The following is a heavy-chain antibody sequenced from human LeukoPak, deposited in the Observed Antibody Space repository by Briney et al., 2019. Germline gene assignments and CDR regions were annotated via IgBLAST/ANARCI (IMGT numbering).Heavy chain of an antibody. Sequence: GESLKISCKGSGYSFTSYWIGWVRQMPGKGLEWMGIIYPGDSDTRYSPSFQGQVTISADKSISTAYLQWSSLKASDTAMYYCARPVTSSWYVGAFDIWGQGTMVTVSS. CDR3: ARPVTSSWYVGAFDI. J-gene: IGHJ3*02. CDR2: IYPGDSDT. V-gene: IGHV5-51*01. CDR1: GYSFTSYW. D-gene: IGHD6-13*01.